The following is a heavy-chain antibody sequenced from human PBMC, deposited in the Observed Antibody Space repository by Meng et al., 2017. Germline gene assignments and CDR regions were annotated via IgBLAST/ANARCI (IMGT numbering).Heavy chain of an antibody. CDR1: GFSLSNARMG. D-gene: IGHD2-21*01. CDR3: ARISFTVAWFDP. Sequence: SGPTLVKPTETVTLTCTVSGFSLSNARMGVSWISQPPGKALEWLAHIFSNDEKSYSTSLKSRLTISKDTSKSQVVLTMTNMDPVDTATYYCARISFTVAWFDPWGQGTLVTVSS. CDR2: IFSNDEK. J-gene: IGHJ5*02. V-gene: IGHV2-26*01.